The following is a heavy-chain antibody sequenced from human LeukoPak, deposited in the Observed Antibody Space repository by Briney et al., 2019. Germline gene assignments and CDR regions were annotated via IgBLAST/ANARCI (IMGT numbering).Heavy chain of an antibody. D-gene: IGHD5-24*01. Sequence: TSETLSLTCTVSGDSINSHSYYWGWIRQPPGKGLEWIGSVYYDGTSYSNPSLKSRVAVFVGTSRDQFSLDLSFVTAADTALYYCVRHISTNTGYFDSCGQGTLVSVSS. CDR1: GDSINSHSYY. CDR2: VYYDGTS. CDR3: VRHISTNTGYFDS. V-gene: IGHV4-39*01. J-gene: IGHJ4*02.